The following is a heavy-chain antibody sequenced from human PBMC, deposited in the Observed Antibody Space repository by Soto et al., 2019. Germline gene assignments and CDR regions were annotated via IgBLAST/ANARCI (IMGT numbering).Heavy chain of an antibody. Sequence: SVKVSCKASGGTFSSYAISWVRQAPGQGLEWMGGIIPIFGTANYAQKFQGRVTITADESTSTAYMELSSLRSEDTAVYYCARGAYSGYDHYYYYGMDVWGQGTTVTVSS. CDR1: GGTFSSYA. CDR3: ARGAYSGYDHYYYYGMDV. J-gene: IGHJ6*02. V-gene: IGHV1-69*13. CDR2: IIPIFGTA. D-gene: IGHD5-12*01.